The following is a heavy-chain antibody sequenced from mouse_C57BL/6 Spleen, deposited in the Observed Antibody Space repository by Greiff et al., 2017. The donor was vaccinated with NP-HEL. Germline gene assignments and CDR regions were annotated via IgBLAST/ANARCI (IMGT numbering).Heavy chain of an antibody. CDR3: ARFMVTTRGHAMDY. CDR2: INYDGSST. J-gene: IGHJ4*01. CDR1: GFTFSDYY. D-gene: IGHD2-2*01. Sequence: EVKLVESEGGLVQPGSSMKLSCTASGFTFSDYYMAWVRQVPEKGLEWVANINYDGSSTYYLDSLKSRFIISRDNAKNILYLQMSSLKSEDTATYYCARFMVTTRGHAMDYWGQGTSVTVSS. V-gene: IGHV5-16*01.